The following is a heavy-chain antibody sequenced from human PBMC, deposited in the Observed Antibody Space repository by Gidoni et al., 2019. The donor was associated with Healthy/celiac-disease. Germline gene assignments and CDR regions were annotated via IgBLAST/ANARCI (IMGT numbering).Heavy chain of an antibody. CDR2: LYYSGST. V-gene: IGHV4-31*03. D-gene: IGHD3-10*01. J-gene: IGHJ4*02. CDR1: GGSISCGGYY. CDR3: ARGEGRFGEFNY. Sequence: QVQLQESGPGLVKPSQTLSLTCTVSGGSISCGGYYWSWIRQHPGKGLEWIGYLYYSGSTYYNPSHKSRVTRSVDTSKNQFSLKLGSVTAADTAVYYWARGEGRFGEFNYWCQGTLVTVSS.